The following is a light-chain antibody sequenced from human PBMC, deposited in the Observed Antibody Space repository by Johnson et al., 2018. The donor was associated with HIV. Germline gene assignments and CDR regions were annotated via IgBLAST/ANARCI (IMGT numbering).Light chain of an antibody. CDR1: SSNIGNNY. CDR3: GTWAGSLSGEV. J-gene: IGLJ1*01. Sequence: QSVLTQPPSVSAAPGQKVTISCSGSSSNIGNNYVSWYQQLPGTAPKLLIYENNKRPSGIPDRFSGSKSGTSATLGITGLQTGDEADYYCGTWAGSLSGEVFGTGTRVTVL. V-gene: IGLV1-51*02. CDR2: ENN.